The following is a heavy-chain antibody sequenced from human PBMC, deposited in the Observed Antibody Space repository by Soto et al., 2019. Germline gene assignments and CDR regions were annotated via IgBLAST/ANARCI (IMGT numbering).Heavy chain of an antibody. V-gene: IGHV1-69*12. J-gene: IGHJ5*01. Sequence: QVQLVQSGAEVKKPGSSVKVSCKASGGTFSSYAISWVRQAPGQGLEWMGGIIPIFGTANYAQKFQGRVTIAADDSSSTAYMELSSLQSEDTAVYYCARVGGWLRTNGFDSWGQGTLVTVSS. CDR2: IIPIFGTA. CDR3: ARVGGWLRTNGFDS. D-gene: IGHD5-12*01. CDR1: GGTFSSYA.